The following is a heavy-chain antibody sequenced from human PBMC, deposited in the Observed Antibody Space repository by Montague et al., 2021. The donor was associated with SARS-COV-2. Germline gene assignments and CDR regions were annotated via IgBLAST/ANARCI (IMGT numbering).Heavy chain of an antibody. CDR1: GGSFHIFS. Sequence: SETLSLTCAVYGGSFHIFSWGWIRQSPGKGLEWIGEVDHRGNTKYNPSLKSRVTISVDTSKNQFSLNLTSVTAAYTAIYYCARGTRAVQITPGFRYWGQGTQVAVSS. CDR3: ARGTRAVQITPGFRY. D-gene: IGHD5-24*01. CDR2: VDHRGNT. V-gene: IGHV4-34*01. J-gene: IGHJ4*02.